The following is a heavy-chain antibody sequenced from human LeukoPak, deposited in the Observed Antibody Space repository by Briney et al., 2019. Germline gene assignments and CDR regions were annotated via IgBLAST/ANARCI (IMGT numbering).Heavy chain of an antibody. CDR1: GFTFSRYS. D-gene: IGHD2-15*01. V-gene: IGHV3-48*02. CDR2: ISSSSSTI. J-gene: IGHJ5*02. Sequence: GGSLRLSCAASGFTFSRYSMNWVRQAPGKGLEWVSYISSSSSTIYYADSVKGRFTISRDNAKNSLYLQMNSLRDEDTAVYYCARDLGYCSGGSCYGNWFDPWGQGTLSPSPQ. CDR3: ARDLGYCSGGSCYGNWFDP.